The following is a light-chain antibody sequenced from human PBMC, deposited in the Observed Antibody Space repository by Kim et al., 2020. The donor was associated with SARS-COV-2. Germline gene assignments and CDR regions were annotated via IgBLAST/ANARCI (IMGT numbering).Light chain of an antibody. Sequence: KTVPISCTRSTGSIASNDVQEYQRRPGSAPTTVIYADTQRPSGVPNRFSGSIDSSSNSDSLTISGMRPEDEADYYCQSYDSSNHWVFGGGTQLTVL. CDR3: QSYDSSNHWV. CDR2: ADT. CDR1: TGSIASND. J-gene: IGLJ3*02. V-gene: IGLV6-57*03.